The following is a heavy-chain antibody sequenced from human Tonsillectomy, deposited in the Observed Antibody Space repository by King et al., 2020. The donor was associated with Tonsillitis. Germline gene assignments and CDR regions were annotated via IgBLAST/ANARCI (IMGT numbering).Heavy chain of an antibody. D-gene: IGHD3-10*01. V-gene: IGHV5-51*01. Sequence: QLVQSGAEVKKPGESLKISCKGSGYSFTSYWIGWVRQMPGKGLEWMGIIYPGDSDTRYSPSFQGQVTISADKSISTAYLQWSSLKASDTTMYYCARLFSYCYGSGSLENYNWFDHWGQGTLVTVSS. J-gene: IGHJ5*02. CDR1: GYSFTSYW. CDR2: IYPGDSDT. CDR3: ARLFSYCYGSGSLENYNWFDH.